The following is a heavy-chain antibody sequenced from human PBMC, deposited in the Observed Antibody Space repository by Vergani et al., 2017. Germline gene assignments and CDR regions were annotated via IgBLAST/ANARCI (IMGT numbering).Heavy chain of an antibody. CDR1: GFTFDDYA. Sequence: EVQLVESGGVVVQPGGSLRLSCAASGFTFDDYAMHWVRQAPGKGLEWVSLISWDGGNTYYADSVKGRFTISRDNSKNSLYLQMNSLRAEDTALYYCATYYGSGSYYNPYTPFDYWGQGTLVTVSS. CDR3: ATYYGSGSYYNPYTPFDY. J-gene: IGHJ4*02. CDR2: ISWDGGNT. V-gene: IGHV3-43D*03. D-gene: IGHD3-10*01.